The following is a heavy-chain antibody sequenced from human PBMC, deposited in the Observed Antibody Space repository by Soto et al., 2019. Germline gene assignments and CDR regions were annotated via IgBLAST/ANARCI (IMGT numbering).Heavy chain of an antibody. CDR3: ARLDGSSGWDYYWYFDL. D-gene: IGHD6-19*01. CDR2: IIPIFGTA. V-gene: IGHV1-69*01. Sequence: QVQLVQSGAEVKKPGSSVKVSCKASGGTFSSYAISWVRQAPGQGLEWMGGIIPIFGTANYAQKFQGRVTITADESTSTAYMELSSLRSEDTAVYYCARLDGSSGWDYYWYFDLWGRGTLVTVSS. J-gene: IGHJ2*01. CDR1: GGTFSSYA.